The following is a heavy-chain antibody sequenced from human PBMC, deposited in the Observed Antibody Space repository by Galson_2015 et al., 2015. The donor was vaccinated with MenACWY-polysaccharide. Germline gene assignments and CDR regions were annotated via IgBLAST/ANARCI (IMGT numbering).Heavy chain of an antibody. Sequence: SLRLSCAASGFTFNTHWMHWVRQAPGKGLMWVSRINRDGSNTDYADSVKGRFTISRDNAKNTLFLQMNSLRAEDTAVYYCARGISSSSWGRGNLVTVSS. CDR1: GFTFNTHW. D-gene: IGHD6-6*01. V-gene: IGHV3-74*01. CDR2: INRDGSNT. CDR3: ARGISSSS. J-gene: IGHJ4*02.